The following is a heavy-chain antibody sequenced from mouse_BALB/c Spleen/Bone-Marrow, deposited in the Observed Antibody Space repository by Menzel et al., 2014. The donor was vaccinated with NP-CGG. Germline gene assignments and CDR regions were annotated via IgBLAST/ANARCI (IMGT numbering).Heavy chain of an antibody. CDR2: INPSTGYT. D-gene: IGHD2-1*01. CDR1: GYTFTSYW. Sequence: QVQLKESGAELAKPGASVTMSCKASGYTFTSYWMHWVKQRPGQGLEWIGYINPSTGYTEYNQKFKDKATLTADKSSSTAYMQLSSLTSEDSAVYYCARGNYEAMDYWGQGTSVTVSS. CDR3: ARGNYEAMDY. V-gene: IGHV1-7*01. J-gene: IGHJ4*01.